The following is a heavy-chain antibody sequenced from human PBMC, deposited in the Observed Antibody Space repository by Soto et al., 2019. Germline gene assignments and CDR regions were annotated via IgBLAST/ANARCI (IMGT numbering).Heavy chain of an antibody. V-gene: IGHV3-30*03. CDR2: IAYDGSSK. J-gene: IGHJ5*02. D-gene: IGHD3-3*01. Sequence: QVQLVGSGGGVVQPGRSLRLSCTASGFTFDSYGMHWVRQAPGKGLEWVAVIAYDGSSKYYAGSVKGRFTISRDNSINTLYLQMTSLRVEDTAVYYCARSLDGVPVQKFDPWGQGTLVTVSS. CDR1: GFTFDSYG. CDR3: ARSLDGVPVQKFDP.